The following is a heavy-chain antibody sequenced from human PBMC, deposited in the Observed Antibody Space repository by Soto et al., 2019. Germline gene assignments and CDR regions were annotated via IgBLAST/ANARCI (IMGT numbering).Heavy chain of an antibody. J-gene: IGHJ4*02. Sequence: QVQLQESGPGLVKPSETLSLTCTVSGGSIRSYYWNWIRQPPGKGLEWIGYMYYGGSTNYNPSLKSRVTVSGDTSKNEFSLKLRSVTAADTAVYYCAGSTGYGDSYFDYWGQGTLVTVSS. D-gene: IGHD4-17*01. CDR1: GGSIRSYY. CDR3: AGSTGYGDSYFDY. V-gene: IGHV4-59*01. CDR2: MYYGGST.